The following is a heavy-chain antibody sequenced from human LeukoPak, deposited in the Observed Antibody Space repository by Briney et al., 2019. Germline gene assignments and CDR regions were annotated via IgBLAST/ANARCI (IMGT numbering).Heavy chain of an antibody. J-gene: IGHJ4*02. V-gene: IGHV3-23*01. Sequence: GGSLRLSCAGSGFTFSNAWMSWVRQAPGKGLEWVSDMSGSGTRIYYGDSVRGRFTISRDNSKNTLYLQMNSLRAEDTAVYYCAKLYTNNWYADYWGQGTLVTVSS. CDR3: AKLYTNNWYADY. D-gene: IGHD6-13*01. CDR2: MSGSGTRI. CDR1: GFTFSNAW.